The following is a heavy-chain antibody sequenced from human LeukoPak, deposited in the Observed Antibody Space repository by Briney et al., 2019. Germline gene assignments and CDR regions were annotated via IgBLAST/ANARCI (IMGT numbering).Heavy chain of an antibody. Sequence: SETLSLTCTVSGGSISSYYWSWIRQPAGKGLEWIGRIYTSGSTNYNPSLKSRVTMSVDTSKIQFSLKLSSVTVADTAVYYCARENYYGSGGYYYYYYGMDVWGQGTTVTVSS. CDR2: IYTSGST. V-gene: IGHV4-4*07. CDR1: GGSISSYY. J-gene: IGHJ6*02. CDR3: ARENYYGSGGYYYYYYGMDV. D-gene: IGHD3-10*01.